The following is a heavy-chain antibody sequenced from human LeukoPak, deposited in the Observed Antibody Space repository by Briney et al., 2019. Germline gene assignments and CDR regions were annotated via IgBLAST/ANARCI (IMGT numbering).Heavy chain of an antibody. CDR2: ISGSGGST. CDR1: GFTFSSYA. J-gene: IGHJ6*03. V-gene: IGHV3-23*01. D-gene: IGHD3-3*01. CDR3: AKHTIFGVVSYMDV. Sequence: GGSLRLSCAASGFTFSSYAMSWVRQAPGKGLEWVSAISGSGGSTYYADSVKGRFTISRDNSKNTLYLQMNSLRAEDTAVYYCAKHTIFGVVSYMDVWGKGTTVTVSS.